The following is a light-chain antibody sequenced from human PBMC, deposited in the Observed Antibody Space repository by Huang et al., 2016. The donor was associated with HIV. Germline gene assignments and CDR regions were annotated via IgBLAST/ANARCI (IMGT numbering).Light chain of an antibody. CDR2: SAS. V-gene: IGKV3-20*01. Sequence: EIVLTQSPGTLSLSPGERATLSCRASQSVSSTYLAWYQQKPGQAPRLLCYSASSRAPGIPDRFSGSGSGTDFTLTISRLEPEDFAVYYCQQYGSSPRTFGPGTKVDIK. CDR3: QQYGSSPRT. CDR1: QSVSSTY. J-gene: IGKJ3*01.